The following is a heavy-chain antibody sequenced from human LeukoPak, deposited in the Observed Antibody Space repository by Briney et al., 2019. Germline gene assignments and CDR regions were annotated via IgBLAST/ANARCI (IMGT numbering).Heavy chain of an antibody. CDR1: GGSISSYY. V-gene: IGHV4-59*08. CDR3: ARHSRSSGWSDY. Sequence: SETLSLTCTVSGGSISSYYWSWIRQPPGKGLEWIGYIYYSGGTNYNPSLKSRVTISVDTSKNQFSLKLSSVTAADTAVYYCARHSRSSGWSDYWGQGTLVTVSS. CDR2: IYYSGGT. J-gene: IGHJ4*02. D-gene: IGHD6-19*01.